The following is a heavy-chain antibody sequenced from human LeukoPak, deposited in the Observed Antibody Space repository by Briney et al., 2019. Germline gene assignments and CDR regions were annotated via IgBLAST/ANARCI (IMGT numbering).Heavy chain of an antibody. J-gene: IGHJ4*02. Sequence: SETLSLTCTVSGGSISSSSYYWGWIRQPPGKGLEWIGSIYYSGSTYYNPFLKSRVTISVDTSKNQFSLKLSSVTAADTAVYYCANALEMATISPFDYWGQGTLVTVSS. CDR3: ANALEMATISPFDY. CDR2: IYYSGST. D-gene: IGHD5-24*01. CDR1: GGSISSSSYY. V-gene: IGHV4-39*01.